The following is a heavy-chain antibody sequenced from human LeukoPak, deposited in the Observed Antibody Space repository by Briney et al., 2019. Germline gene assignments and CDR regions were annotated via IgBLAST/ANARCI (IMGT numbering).Heavy chain of an antibody. J-gene: IGHJ5*02. Sequence: GGSLRLSCAASGFTFSIYAMTSVRQAPGEGLELVSALSASGATTYYADSVKGRFTTSRDNSKHTPYLQMNSLTVDDTAVYYCAKLPREYCSSTSCPNRFETWGQGTLVIVSS. CDR1: GFTFSIYA. V-gene: IGHV3-23*01. D-gene: IGHD2-2*01. CDR2: LSASGATT. CDR3: AKLPREYCSSTSCPNRFET.